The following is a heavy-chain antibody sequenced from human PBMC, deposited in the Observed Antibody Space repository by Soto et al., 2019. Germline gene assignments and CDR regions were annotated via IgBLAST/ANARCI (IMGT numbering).Heavy chain of an antibody. CDR3: ARGSYYDTSGYFFDS. V-gene: IGHV3-30*03. CDR2: ISYDVTYK. D-gene: IGHD3-22*01. CDR1: GFSFTTYG. J-gene: IGHJ4*01. Sequence: QVQLLESGGGVVQPGTSLRLSCAASGFSFTTYGMHWVRQAPGKGLEWVAMISYDVTYKYYADSVKGRFTVSRDNSKNTLYLQMNSLTTEDTAVYYCARGSYYDTSGYFFDSWGHGTLVTVSS.